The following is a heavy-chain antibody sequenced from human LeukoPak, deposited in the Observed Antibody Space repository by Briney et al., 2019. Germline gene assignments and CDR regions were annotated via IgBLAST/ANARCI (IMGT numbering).Heavy chain of an antibody. V-gene: IGHV4-38-2*02. CDR2: IYHSGST. D-gene: IGHD3-22*01. CDR1: GYSISSGYY. Sequence: SETLSLTCTVSGYSISSGYYWGWIRQPPGKGLEWIGSIYHSGSTYYNPSLKSRVTISVDTSKNQFSLKLSSVTAADTAVYYCARVSPTYYYDSSGSRRYYFDYWGQGTLVTVSS. CDR3: ARVSPTYYYDSSGSRRYYFDY. J-gene: IGHJ4*02.